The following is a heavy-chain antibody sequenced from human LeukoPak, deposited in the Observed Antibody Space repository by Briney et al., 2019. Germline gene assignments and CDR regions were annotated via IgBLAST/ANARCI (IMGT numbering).Heavy chain of an antibody. CDR1: GFTFSSYA. CDR2: ISGSGGST. D-gene: IGHD5-18*01. Sequence: PGGSLRLSCAASGFTFSSYAMSWVRQAPGKGLEWVSAISGSGGSTYYADSVTGRFTISRDNSKNTLYLQMNSLRAEDTAVYYCAKKDSYGRAPFDYWGQGTLVTVSS. V-gene: IGHV3-23*01. J-gene: IGHJ4*02. CDR3: AKKDSYGRAPFDY.